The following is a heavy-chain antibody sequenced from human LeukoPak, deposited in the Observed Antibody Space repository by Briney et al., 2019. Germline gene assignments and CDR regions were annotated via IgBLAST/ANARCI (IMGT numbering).Heavy chain of an antibody. Sequence: SQTLSLTCAVSGGSISSGGYSWSWIRQPPGKGLEWIGYIYHSGRTYYNPSLKSRVTISIDRSKNQFSLRLSSVTAADTAVYYCARYSYDLGNFCQFDFWGQGTLVTVSS. V-gene: IGHV4-30-2*02. CDR2: IYHSGRT. D-gene: IGHD3-10*01. CDR1: GGSISSGGYS. CDR3: ARYSYDLGNFCQFDF. J-gene: IGHJ4*02.